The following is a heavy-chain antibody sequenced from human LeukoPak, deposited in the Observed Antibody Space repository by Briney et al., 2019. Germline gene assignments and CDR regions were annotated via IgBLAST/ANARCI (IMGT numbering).Heavy chain of an antibody. Sequence: GGSLRLSCAASGFTFSSYEMNWVRQAPRKGLEWVSYISSSGSTIYYADSVKGRFTISRDNAKNSLYLRMNSLRAEDTAVYYCARWHCSSTSCQDYYYGMDVWGQGTTVTVSS. V-gene: IGHV3-48*03. CDR3: ARWHCSSTSCQDYYYGMDV. CDR1: GFTFSSYE. D-gene: IGHD2-2*01. CDR2: ISSSGSTI. J-gene: IGHJ6*02.